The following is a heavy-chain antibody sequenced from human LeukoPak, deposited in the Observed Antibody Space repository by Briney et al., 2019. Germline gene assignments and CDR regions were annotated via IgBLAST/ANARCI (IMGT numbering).Heavy chain of an antibody. J-gene: IGHJ6*02. CDR2: ISYSGST. CDR1: GGSITPYH. V-gene: IGHV4-59*01. CDR3: ARDRTYYYYGMDV. Sequence: PSETLSLTCTVSGGSITPYHWSWIRQPPGKALEWIGHISYSGSTNYNPSLKSRVTISVDTSKTQFSLNLSSVTAADTAVYYCARDRTYYYYGMDVWGQGTTVTVSS.